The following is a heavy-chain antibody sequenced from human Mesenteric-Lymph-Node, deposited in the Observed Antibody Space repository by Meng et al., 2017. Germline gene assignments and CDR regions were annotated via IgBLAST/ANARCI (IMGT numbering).Heavy chain of an antibody. V-gene: IGHV4-39*07. CDR1: GGSISSSSYY. J-gene: IGHJ5*02. Sequence: SETLSLTCTVPGGSISSSSYYWGWIRQPPGKGLEWIGSIYHSGSTYYNPSLKSRVTISVDTSKNQFSLKLSSVTAADTAVYYCARDKLLWFGELLSWFDPWGQGTLVTVSS. D-gene: IGHD3-10*01. CDR2: IYHSGST. CDR3: ARDKLLWFGELLSWFDP.